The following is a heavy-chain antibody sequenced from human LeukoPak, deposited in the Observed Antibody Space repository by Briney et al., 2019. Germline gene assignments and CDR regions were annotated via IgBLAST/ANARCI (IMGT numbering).Heavy chain of an antibody. D-gene: IGHD3-10*01. Sequence: GGSLRLSCAASGFTFSSYGMHWFRQPPGKGLEWVAVIWYDGSNNYYADSVKGRFTISRDNSKNTLYLQMNSLRAEDTAVYYCARDARLLWFGELLFYFDYWGQGTLVTVSS. V-gene: IGHV3-33*01. CDR2: IWYDGSNN. CDR1: GFTFSSYG. J-gene: IGHJ4*02. CDR3: ARDARLLWFGELLFYFDY.